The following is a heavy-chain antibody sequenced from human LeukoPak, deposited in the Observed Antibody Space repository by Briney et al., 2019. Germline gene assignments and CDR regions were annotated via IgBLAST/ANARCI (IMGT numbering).Heavy chain of an antibody. CDR3: ARQSSDLGHSSSYSSSWYLWDYFDY. V-gene: IGHV4-39*01. CDR1: GGSISSSSYY. J-gene: IGHJ4*02. Sequence: SETLSPTCTVFGGSISSSSYYWGWIRQPPGKGQEWIGSIYYSGSTYNNPSLKSRVTISVDTSENQFSLKLSSVTAADTAVYYCARQSSDLGHSSSYSSSWYLWDYFDYWGQGTLVTVSS. D-gene: IGHD6-13*01. CDR2: IYYSGST.